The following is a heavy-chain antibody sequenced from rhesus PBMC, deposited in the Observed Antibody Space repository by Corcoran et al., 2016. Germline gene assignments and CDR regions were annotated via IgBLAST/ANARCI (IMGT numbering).Heavy chain of an antibody. J-gene: IGHJ4*01. CDR3: ARDWGGNNRVGDY. Sequence: QLQLQESGPGLVKPSETLSLTCTVSGGSIINDYWSWVCQPPGKGLEWIGRVSGPGGATAYHPSLKNRVPISTDTSKNEFSLKLSSMTAADTAVYYCARDWGGNNRVGDYWGQGVLVTVSS. CDR1: GGSIINDY. V-gene: IGHV4-173*01. D-gene: IGHD4-35*01. CDR2: VSGPGGAT.